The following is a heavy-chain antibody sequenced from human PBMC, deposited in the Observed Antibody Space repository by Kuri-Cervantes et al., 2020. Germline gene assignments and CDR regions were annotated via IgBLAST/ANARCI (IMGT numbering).Heavy chain of an antibody. D-gene: IGHD3-9*01. CDR1: GYTFTSYD. CDR3: ARASVGLRYFDWLPYYFDY. V-gene: IGHV1-18*01. Sequence: ASVKVSCKASGYTFTSYDINWVRQATGQGLEWVGWMNPNSGNTNYAQKLQGRVTMTTDTSTSTAYMELRSLRSDDTAVYYCARASVGLRYFDWLPYYFDYWGQGTRVTVSS. J-gene: IGHJ4*02. CDR2: MNPNSGNT.